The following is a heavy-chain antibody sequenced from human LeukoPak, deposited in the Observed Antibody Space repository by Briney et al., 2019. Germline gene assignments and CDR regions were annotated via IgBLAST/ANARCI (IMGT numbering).Heavy chain of an antibody. D-gene: IGHD3-3*01. CDR3: ARGLRFLELSRPYDAFDV. Sequence: ASVKVSCKASGYTFNGYYMHWVRQAPGQGLEWMGWINPNSGGTNYAQKFQGRVTMTRDSSISSAYMELSSLRSDDTAMFYCARGLRFLELSRPYDAFDVWGQGTMLTVSS. J-gene: IGHJ3*01. CDR1: GYTFNGYY. CDR2: INPNSGGT. V-gene: IGHV1-2*02.